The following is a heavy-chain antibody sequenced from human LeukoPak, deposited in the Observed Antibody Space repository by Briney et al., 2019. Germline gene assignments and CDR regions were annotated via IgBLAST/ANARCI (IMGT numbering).Heavy chain of an antibody. CDR2: IIPIFGTA. D-gene: IGHD2-15*01. CDR1: GGTFSSYA. V-gene: IGHV1-69*13. CDR3: ARGDGYCSGGSRLYYYYMDV. J-gene: IGHJ6*03. Sequence: SVKVSCKASGGTFSSYAISWVRQAPGQGLEWMGGIIPIFGTANYAQKFQGRVTITADESTSTAYMELSSLRSEDTAVYYCARGDGYCSGGSRLYYYYMDVWGKGTTVTVSS.